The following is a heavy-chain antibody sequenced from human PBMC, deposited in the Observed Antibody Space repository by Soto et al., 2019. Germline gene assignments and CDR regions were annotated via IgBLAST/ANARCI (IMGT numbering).Heavy chain of an antibody. V-gene: IGHV3-7*03. D-gene: IGHD6-19*01. J-gene: IGHJ6*02. Sequence: GSLRLSCAASGFTFSSYWMSWVRQAPGKGLEWVANIKQDGSEKYYVDSVKGRFTISRDNAKNSLYLQMNSLRAGDTAVYYCARDEGSGWFLYYYYGMDVWGHGTTVTVSS. CDR3: ARDEGSGWFLYYYYGMDV. CDR2: IKQDGSEK. CDR1: GFTFSSYW.